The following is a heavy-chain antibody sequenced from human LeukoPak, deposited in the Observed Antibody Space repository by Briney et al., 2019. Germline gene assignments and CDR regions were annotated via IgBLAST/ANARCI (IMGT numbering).Heavy chain of an antibody. D-gene: IGHD2-2*01. CDR2: ISWNSGTI. V-gene: IGHV3-9*01. J-gene: IGHJ6*02. CDR3: AKDIGGSTVYYGMDV. Sequence: GGSLRLSCAASGFTFDDYAMHWVRQAPGKGLEWVSGISWNSGTIGYADSVKGRFTISRDNAKNSLYLHMNSLRAEDTALYYCAKDIGGSTVYYGMDVWGQGTTVTVSS. CDR1: GFTFDDYA.